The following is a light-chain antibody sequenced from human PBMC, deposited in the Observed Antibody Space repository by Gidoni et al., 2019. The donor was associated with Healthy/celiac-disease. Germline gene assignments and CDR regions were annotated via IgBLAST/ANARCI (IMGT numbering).Light chain of an antibody. J-gene: IGLJ2*01. CDR3: SSYTSSSTLEV. Sequence: QSALTQPASVSGSPGPSLTISCTGTSSDVGGYNYVSWYQQHPGKAPKLMIYDVSNRPSGVSNRFSGSKSGNTASLTISGPQAEDEADYYCSSYTSSSTLEVFGGGTKLTVL. CDR2: DVS. CDR1: SSDVGGYNY. V-gene: IGLV2-14*03.